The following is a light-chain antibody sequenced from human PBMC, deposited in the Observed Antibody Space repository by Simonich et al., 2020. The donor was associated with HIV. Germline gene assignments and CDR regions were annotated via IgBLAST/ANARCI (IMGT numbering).Light chain of an antibody. CDR3: LQDYNLYT. J-gene: IGKJ2*01. V-gene: IGKV1-6*01. Sequence: AIQMTQSPSSLSASVGDRVNITCRASQGIRNVLGWYQQKPGKAPKLLIYAASTLQSAVPSRFSGSGSGTDFTLTISSLQPEDLATYYCLQDYNLYTFGQGTKLEIK. CDR1: QGIRNV. CDR2: AAS.